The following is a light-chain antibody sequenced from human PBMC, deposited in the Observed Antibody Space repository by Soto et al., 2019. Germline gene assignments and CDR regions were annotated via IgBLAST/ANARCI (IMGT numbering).Light chain of an antibody. CDR2: DVN. V-gene: IGLV2-11*01. CDR1: RRDVGGYNY. Sequence: QSALTQPHSVSGSPGQSVTISCTGTRRDVGGYNYVSWYQQHPRKAPKLMIYDVNRQPSGVPDRFSGSKSGNTASLTISGLQAEDEADYYCCSYAGSYTVFGGGTKLTVL. CDR3: CSYAGSYTV. J-gene: IGLJ2*01.